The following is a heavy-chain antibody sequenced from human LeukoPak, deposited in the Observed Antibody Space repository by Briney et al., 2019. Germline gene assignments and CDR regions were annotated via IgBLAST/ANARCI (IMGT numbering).Heavy chain of an antibody. V-gene: IGHV3-23*01. Sequence: PGGSLRLSCAASGFTFSSYAMSWVRQAPGKGLEWVSAISGSGGSTYYADSVKGRFTISRDNSKNTLYLQMNSLRAEDTAVYYCAKDQGEYSSSFLPCYYYMDVWGKGTTVTVSS. D-gene: IGHD6-6*01. J-gene: IGHJ6*03. CDR2: ISGSGGST. CDR1: GFTFSSYA. CDR3: AKDQGEYSSSFLPCYYYMDV.